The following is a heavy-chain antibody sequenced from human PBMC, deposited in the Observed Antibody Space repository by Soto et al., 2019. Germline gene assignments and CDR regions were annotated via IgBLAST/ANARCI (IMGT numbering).Heavy chain of an antibody. Sequence: GGSLRLSCAASGFTFSRYAMSWVRQAPGKGLEWVSAISGSGGSTYYADSVKGRFTISRDNSKNTLYLQMNSLRAEDTAVYYCAKDSYITPIIVRFDYWGHGTLVTVSS. CDR2: ISGSGGST. CDR1: GFTFSRYA. D-gene: IGHD3-10*01. V-gene: IGHV3-23*01. CDR3: AKDSYITPIIVRFDY. J-gene: IGHJ4*01.